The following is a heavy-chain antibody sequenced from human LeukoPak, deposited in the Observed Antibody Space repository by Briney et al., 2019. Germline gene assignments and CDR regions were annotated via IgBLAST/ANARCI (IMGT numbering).Heavy chain of an antibody. Sequence: SETLSLTCTVSGGSISSSSYYWGWIRQPPGKGLEWMGSIYYSGSTYYNPSLKSRVTISVDTSKNQFSLKLGSVTAADTAVYYCAGATVRYYDFWSGPSRDAFDIWGQGTMVTVSS. CDR1: GGSISSSSYY. CDR3: AGATVRYYDFWSGPSRDAFDI. J-gene: IGHJ3*02. V-gene: IGHV4-39*01. D-gene: IGHD3-3*01. CDR2: IYYSGST.